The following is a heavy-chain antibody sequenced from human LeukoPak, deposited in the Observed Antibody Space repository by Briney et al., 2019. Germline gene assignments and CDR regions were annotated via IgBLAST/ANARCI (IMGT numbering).Heavy chain of an antibody. J-gene: IGHJ4*02. V-gene: IGHV1-2*02. Sequence: ASVKVSCKASGYSFTGYYMHWVRQAPGQGLEWMGWINPITGGTSYAQKLQGRVTMTRDTSISTAYMELSRLRCDDTAVYFCARDSGDYVPFDYWGQGTLDTVSS. D-gene: IGHD4-17*01. CDR2: INPITGGT. CDR3: ARDSGDYVPFDY. CDR1: GYSFTGYY.